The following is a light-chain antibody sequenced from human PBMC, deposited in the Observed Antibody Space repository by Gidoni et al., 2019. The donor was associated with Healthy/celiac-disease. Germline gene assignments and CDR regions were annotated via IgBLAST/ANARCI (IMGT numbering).Light chain of an antibody. CDR1: SSDVGGYNY. J-gene: IGLJ1*01. CDR3: SSYTSSSPYV. Sequence: QSALTQPASVSGSPGQPITISCTGTSSDVGGYNYVSWYQQHPGKDPKLMIYEVSNRPSGVSNRFSGSKSGNTASLTISGLQAEDEADYYCSSYTSSSPYVFGTGTKVTVL. V-gene: IGLV2-14*01. CDR2: EVS.